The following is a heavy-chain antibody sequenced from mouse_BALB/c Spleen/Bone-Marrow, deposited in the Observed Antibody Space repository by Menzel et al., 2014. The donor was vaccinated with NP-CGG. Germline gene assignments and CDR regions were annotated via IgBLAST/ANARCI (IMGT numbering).Heavy chain of an antibody. CDR3: EGDVGY. J-gene: IGHJ2*01. CDR1: GYTFTDYV. D-gene: IGHD3-3*01. CDR2: IYPGSGST. Sequence: VQLVESGPELVKPGASAKMSCKASGYTFTDYVISWVKQRTGQGLEWIGEIYPGSGSTYYNEKFKGEATLTADKSSNTAYMQLSSLTSEDSAVYFCEGDVGYWGQGTTLTVSS. V-gene: IGHV1-77*01.